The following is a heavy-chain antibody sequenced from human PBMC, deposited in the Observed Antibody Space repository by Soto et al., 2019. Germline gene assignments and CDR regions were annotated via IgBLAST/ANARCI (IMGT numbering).Heavy chain of an antibody. V-gene: IGHV3-23*01. CDR2: ISGSGART. Sequence: EVQLLESGGGLVQPGGSLRLSCAASGITISNYPMSWVRQAPGKGLDWVSGISGSGARTYYGDSAKGRFTISKDISENSLYMQLYRLGFEDSAFYFCVKDDGGYPSTAPLGVQVNLVTVSS. J-gene: IGHJ4*02. CDR1: GITISNYP. D-gene: IGHD3-22*01. CDR3: VKDDGGYPSTAPL.